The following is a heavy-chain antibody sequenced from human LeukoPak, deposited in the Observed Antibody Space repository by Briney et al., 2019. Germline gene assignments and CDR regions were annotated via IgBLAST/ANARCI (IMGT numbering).Heavy chain of an antibody. CDR1: GYTFTSYA. V-gene: IGHV7-4-1*02. CDR2: INTNTGNP. Sequence: ASVKVSCKASGYTFTSYAMNWVRQAPGQGLEWMGWINTNTGNPTYAQGFTGRFVFSLDTSVSTAYLQISSLKAEDTAVYYCARATVVSGDNWFDPWGQGTLVTVSS. CDR3: ARATVVSGDNWFDP. J-gene: IGHJ5*02. D-gene: IGHD4-23*01.